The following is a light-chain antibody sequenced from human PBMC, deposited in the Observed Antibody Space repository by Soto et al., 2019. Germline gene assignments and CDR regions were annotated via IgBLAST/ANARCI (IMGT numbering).Light chain of an antibody. J-gene: IGKJ3*01. CDR2: AAS. CDR1: QSISSY. V-gene: IGKV1-39*01. CDR3: QQSYCTPMYT. Sequence: DIQMTQSPSSLSASVGDRVTITCRASQSISSYLNWYQQKPWKAPKLLIYAASSLQSGVPSRFSGSGSGTDFPLTISRLQPEDFANYWCQQSYCTPMYTFGHGTKVDI.